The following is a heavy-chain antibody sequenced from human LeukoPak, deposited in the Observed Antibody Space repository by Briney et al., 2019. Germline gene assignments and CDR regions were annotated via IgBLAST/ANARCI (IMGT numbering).Heavy chain of an antibody. CDR3: ARGDSGYPDYYYMDV. V-gene: IGHV1-8*03. D-gene: IGHD5-12*01. CDR1: GYTFTSYD. Sequence: ASVKVSCKASGYTFTSYDINWVRQATGLGLEWMGWMNPNSGNTGYAQKFQGRVTITRNTSISTAYMELSSLRSEDTAVYYCARGDSGYPDYYYMDVWGKGTTVTVSS. CDR2: MNPNSGNT. J-gene: IGHJ6*03.